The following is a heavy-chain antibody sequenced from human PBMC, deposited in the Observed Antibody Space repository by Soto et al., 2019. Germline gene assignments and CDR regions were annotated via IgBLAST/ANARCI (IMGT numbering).Heavy chain of an antibody. CDR3: ATNIGYSSSWYEGFNE. J-gene: IGHJ4*02. Sequence: PGESLKISCKGSGYSFTSYWIGWVRQMPGKGLEWMGIIYPGDSDTRYSPSFQGQVTISANKSISTAYLQWSSLKASDTAMYYCATNIGYSSSWYEGFNEWGQGTLVTVSS. CDR2: IYPGDSDT. D-gene: IGHD6-13*01. V-gene: IGHV5-51*01. CDR1: GYSFTSYW.